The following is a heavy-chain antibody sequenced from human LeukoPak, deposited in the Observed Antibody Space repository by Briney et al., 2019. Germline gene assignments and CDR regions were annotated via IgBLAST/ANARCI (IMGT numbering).Heavy chain of an antibody. D-gene: IGHD6-19*01. CDR1: GYXXTGYY. J-gene: IGHJ6*02. V-gene: IGHV1-2*06. CDR2: INPNSGGT. Sequence: ASVKVXXKASGYXXTGYYMHXVRQAPGQGLEWMXRINPNSGGTNYAQKFQGRVTMTRDTSISTAYMELSRLRSDDTAVYYCARGSRYSSGWYHYYYYGMDVWGQGTTVTVSS. CDR3: ARGSRYSSGWYHYYYYGMDV.